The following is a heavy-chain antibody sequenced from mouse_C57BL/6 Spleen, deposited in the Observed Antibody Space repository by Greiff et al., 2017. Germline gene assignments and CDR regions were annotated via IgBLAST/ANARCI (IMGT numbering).Heavy chain of an antibody. D-gene: IGHD3-1*01. J-gene: IGHJ1*03. V-gene: IGHV1-15*01. CDR1: GYTFTSYW. CDR2: IDPETGGT. Sequence: QVQLQQPGAELVRPGSSVKLSCKASGYTFTSYWMHWVKQTPVHGLEWIGAIDPETGGTAYNQKFKGQATLTADKSSSTAYMELRSLTSEDSAVYYCTRRGLLSHWYFDVWGTGTTVTVSS. CDR3: TRRGLLSHWYFDV.